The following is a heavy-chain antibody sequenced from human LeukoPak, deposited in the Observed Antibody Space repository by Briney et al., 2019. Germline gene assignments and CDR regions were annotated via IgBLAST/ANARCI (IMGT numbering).Heavy chain of an antibody. Sequence: GESLKISCKGSGYSFTSYCIGWVRQMPGKGLEWMGIIYPGDSDTRYSPSFQGQVTISADKSISTAYLQWSSLKASDTAMYYCARRALVGATSLYYFDYWGQGTLVTVSS. J-gene: IGHJ4*02. CDR1: GYSFTSYC. CDR2: IYPGDSDT. D-gene: IGHD1-26*01. CDR3: ARRALVGATSLYYFDY. V-gene: IGHV5-51*01.